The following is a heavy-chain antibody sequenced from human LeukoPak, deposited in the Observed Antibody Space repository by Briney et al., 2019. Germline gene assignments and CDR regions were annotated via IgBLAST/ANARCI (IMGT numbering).Heavy chain of an antibody. CDR3: ARGYSSSTGYYYMDV. V-gene: IGHV4-59*01. Sequence: SETLSLTCTVSGGSISSYYWSWIRQPPGKGLEWIGYIYYSGSTNYNPSLKSRVTISVDTSKNQFSLKLSSVTAADTAVYYCARGYSSSTGYYYMDVWGKGTTVTISS. CDR2: IYYSGST. D-gene: IGHD6-6*01. J-gene: IGHJ6*03. CDR1: GGSISSYY.